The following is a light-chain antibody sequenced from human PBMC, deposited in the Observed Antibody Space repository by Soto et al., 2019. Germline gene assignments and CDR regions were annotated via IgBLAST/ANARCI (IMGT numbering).Light chain of an antibody. V-gene: IGKV1-12*01. J-gene: IGKJ2*01. CDR3: QQANSCPYT. CDR2: TAS. Sequence: DIQMTQSPSFVSASVGDRVTITCRASQDISTWLAWYQQKPGRAPNLLIYTASSLQRGVPSRFSGSGSGTDFTLTISSLQPEDFATYYCQQANSCPYTFGQGTKLESK. CDR1: QDISTW.